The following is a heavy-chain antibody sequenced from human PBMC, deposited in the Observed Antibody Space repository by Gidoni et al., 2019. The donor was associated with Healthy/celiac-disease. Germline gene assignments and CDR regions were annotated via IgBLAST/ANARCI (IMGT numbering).Heavy chain of an antibody. V-gene: IGHV3-48*02. CDR3: ARHSGEYYYYYYYIDV. J-gene: IGHJ6*03. CDR2: ISSSSSTI. Sequence: ESGGGLVQPGGSLRLSCAASGFTCSSYSMNWVRQAPGKGLEWVSYISSSSSTIYYADSVKGRFTISRDNAKNSLYLQMNSLRDEDTAVYYCARHSGEYYYYYYYIDVWGKGTTVTVSS. D-gene: IGHD1-26*01. CDR1: GFTCSSYS.